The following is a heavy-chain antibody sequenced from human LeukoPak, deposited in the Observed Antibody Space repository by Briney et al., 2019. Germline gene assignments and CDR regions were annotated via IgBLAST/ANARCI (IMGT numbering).Heavy chain of an antibody. CDR2: IKSDGSSI. CDR3: ISEVGKGSH. CDR1: GFTFSSYW. Sequence: GGSLRLSCAASGFTFSSYWMHWVRQAPGKGLVWVSNIKSDGSSINYADSVKGRFTISRDNAKNTLYLQMNSLRAEDAAVYYCISEVGKGSHWGQGTLVTVSS. J-gene: IGHJ4*02. D-gene: IGHD1-26*01. V-gene: IGHV3-74*01.